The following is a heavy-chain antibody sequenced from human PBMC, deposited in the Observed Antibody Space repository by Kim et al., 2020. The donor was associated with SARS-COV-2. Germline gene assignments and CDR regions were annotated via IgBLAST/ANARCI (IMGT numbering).Heavy chain of an antibody. Sequence: GGSLRLSCAASGFTFSSYSMNWVRQAPGKGLEWVSYISSSSSTIYYADSVKGRFTISRDNAKNSLYLQMNSLRDEDTAVYYCARGGPYYGSGRIGMDVWGQGTTVTVSS. J-gene: IGHJ6*02. D-gene: IGHD3-10*01. CDR1: GFTFSSYS. CDR2: ISSSSSTI. CDR3: ARGGPYYGSGRIGMDV. V-gene: IGHV3-48*02.